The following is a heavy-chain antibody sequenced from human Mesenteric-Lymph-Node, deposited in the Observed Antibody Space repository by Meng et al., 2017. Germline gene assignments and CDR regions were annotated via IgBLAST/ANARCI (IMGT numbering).Heavy chain of an antibody. Sequence: HTSPLPLPVSGASFSSGGNYWRRVREPPGKGLEWIGYIYYSGSTYYNPSLKSRVTISVDTSKNQFSLKLSSVTAADTAVYYCARGPTTYFDYWGQGTLVTVSS. CDR3: ARGPTTYFDY. J-gene: IGHJ4*02. V-gene: IGHV4-30-4*01. CDR2: IYYSGST. D-gene: IGHD4-17*01. CDR1: GASFSSGGNY.